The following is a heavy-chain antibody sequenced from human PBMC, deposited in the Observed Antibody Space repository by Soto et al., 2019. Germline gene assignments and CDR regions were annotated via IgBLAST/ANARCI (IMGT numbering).Heavy chain of an antibody. Sequence: EASVKVSCKASGYSFIDYHIHWVRQAPGQGLEWLGRINPKSGGTSTAQKFQGWVTMTTDTSISTASMELTRLTSDDTAIYYCARGDSTDCSNGVCSFFYNHDMDVWGQGTTVTVSS. D-gene: IGHD2-8*01. V-gene: IGHV1-2*04. CDR1: GYSFIDYH. CDR3: ARGDSTDCSNGVCSFFYNHDMDV. CDR2: INPKSGGT. J-gene: IGHJ6*02.